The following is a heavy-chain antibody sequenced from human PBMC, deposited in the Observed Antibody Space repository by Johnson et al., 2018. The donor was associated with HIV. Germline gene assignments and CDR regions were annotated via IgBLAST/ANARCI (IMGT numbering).Heavy chain of an antibody. CDR3: ARSFGVTTPGAFDI. V-gene: IGHV3-30*04. J-gene: IGHJ3*02. CDR1: GFTFSSYA. CDR2: ISYDGSNK. D-gene: IGHD3-3*01. Sequence: QEKLVESGGGLVQPGGSLRLSCAASGFTFSSYAMHWVRQAPGKGLEWVAVISYDGSNKYYADSVKGRFTISRDNSKNTLYLQMNSLRAEDTAVYYCARSFGVTTPGAFDIWGQGTMVTVSS.